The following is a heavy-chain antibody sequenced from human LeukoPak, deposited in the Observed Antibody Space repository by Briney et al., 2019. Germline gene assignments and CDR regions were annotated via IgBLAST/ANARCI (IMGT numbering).Heavy chain of an antibody. CDR2: INHSGST. V-gene: IGHV4-34*01. CDR3: ARGTYIGSGWYTLSGAWFDP. Sequence: AETLSLTCAVYGGSLSGYYLSWIRQPPGKGLEWIGEINHSGSTNYNPSLKSRVTISVDTSNNQFSLKLSSVTAANTAVYTCARGTYIGSGWYTLSGAWFDPWGQGTLVTVSS. CDR1: GGSLSGYY. J-gene: IGHJ5*02. D-gene: IGHD6-19*01.